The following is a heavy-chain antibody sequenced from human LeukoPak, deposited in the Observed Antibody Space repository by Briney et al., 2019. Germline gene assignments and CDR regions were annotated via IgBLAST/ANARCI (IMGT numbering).Heavy chain of an antibody. J-gene: IGHJ4*02. Sequence: GGSLRLYCAASGFNCDDYAMHWVLQAPGKGLEWVSGISWNSGSIGYADSVKGRFTISRDNAKNSLYLQMNSLRAEDTALYYCAKFSSASSDFDYWGQGTLVTVSS. D-gene: IGHD6-13*01. CDR2: ISWNSGSI. CDR1: GFNCDDYA. CDR3: AKFSSASSDFDY. V-gene: IGHV3-9*01.